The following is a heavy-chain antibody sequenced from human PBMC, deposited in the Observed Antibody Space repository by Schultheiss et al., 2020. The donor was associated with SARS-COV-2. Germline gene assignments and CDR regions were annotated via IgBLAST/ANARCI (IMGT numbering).Heavy chain of an antibody. CDR1: GFTFSSYA. Sequence: GGSLRLSCAASGFTFSSYAMSWVRQAPGKGLEWVSAISSSSSYIYYADSVKGRFTISRDNAKNSLYLQMNSLRAEDTAVYYCAKGHGGNGNDYWGQGTLVTVSS. CDR2: ISSSSSYI. J-gene: IGHJ4*02. CDR3: AKGHGGNGNDY. V-gene: IGHV3-21*04. D-gene: IGHD4-23*01.